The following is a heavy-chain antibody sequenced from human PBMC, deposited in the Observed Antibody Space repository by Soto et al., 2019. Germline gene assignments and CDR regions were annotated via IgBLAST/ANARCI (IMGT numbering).Heavy chain of an antibody. Sequence: GGSLRLSCAASGFTFSSYAMSWVRQAPGKGLEWVSAISGSGGSTYYADPVKGRFTISRDNSKNTLYLQMNSLRAEDTAVYYCAKDLSRADDFWSGYWPNYYYGMDVWGQGTTVTVSS. J-gene: IGHJ6*02. CDR3: AKDLSRADDFWSGYWPNYYYGMDV. CDR1: GFTFSSYA. D-gene: IGHD3-3*01. V-gene: IGHV3-23*01. CDR2: ISGSGGST.